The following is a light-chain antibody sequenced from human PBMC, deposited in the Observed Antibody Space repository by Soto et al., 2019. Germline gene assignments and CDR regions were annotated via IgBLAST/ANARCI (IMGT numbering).Light chain of an antibody. CDR2: EVS. CDR3: SSYTSGTTLIA. V-gene: IGLV2-14*01. J-gene: IGLJ1*01. CDR1: SSDIGSYTY. Sequence: QSSLTQPASVSGSPGQSITISCTGTSSDIGSYTYVSWYQQHPGKAPKLMIYEVSNRPSGVSGRFSGYKSGNTASLTISGLQADDEADYYCSSYTSGTTLIAFGPGTKLTVL.